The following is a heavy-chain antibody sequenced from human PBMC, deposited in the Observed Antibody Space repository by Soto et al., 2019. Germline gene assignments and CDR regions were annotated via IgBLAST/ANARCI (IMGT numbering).Heavy chain of an antibody. V-gene: IGHV1-18*01. CDR2: ISAYNGNT. Sequence: ASVKVSCKASGYTFTSYGISWVRQAPGQGLEWMGWISAYNGNTNYAQKLQGRVTMTTDTSTSTAYMELRSLRSDDTAVYYCAGRGLHKAAATFDYWGQGXLVTVSS. CDR3: AGRGLHKAAATFDY. CDR1: GYTFTSYG. D-gene: IGHD6-13*01. J-gene: IGHJ4*02.